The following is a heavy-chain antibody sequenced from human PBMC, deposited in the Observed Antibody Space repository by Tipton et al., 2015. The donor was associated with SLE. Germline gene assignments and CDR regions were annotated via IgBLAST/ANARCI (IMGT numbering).Heavy chain of an antibody. CDR2: IYYSGST. Sequence: TLSLTCTVSGGSISSSSYYWGWIRQPPGKGLEWIGSIYYSGSTYYNPSLKSRVTISADTSKNQFSLRLSSLTAADTAVYYCAGGSVTVNYWGQGTLVTVSS. V-gene: IGHV4-39*07. D-gene: IGHD4-23*01. J-gene: IGHJ4*02. CDR1: GGSISSSSYY. CDR3: AGGSVTVNY.